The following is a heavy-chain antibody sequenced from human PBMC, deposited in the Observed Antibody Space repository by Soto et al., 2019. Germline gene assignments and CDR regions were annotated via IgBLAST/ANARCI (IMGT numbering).Heavy chain of an antibody. Sequence: QVQLQESGPGLVKPSQTLSLTCTVSGGSISSGDYYWSWIRQPPGKGLEWIGYIYYSGSTYYNPSVKSRVTRSVDTAKDPFSLKLRSVTAADTAVYYWARNKITIFGEYTWFDPWGQGTLVTVSS. D-gene: IGHD3-3*01. V-gene: IGHV4-30-4*01. CDR2: IYYSGST. CDR1: GGSISSGDYY. J-gene: IGHJ5*02. CDR3: ARNKITIFGEYTWFDP.